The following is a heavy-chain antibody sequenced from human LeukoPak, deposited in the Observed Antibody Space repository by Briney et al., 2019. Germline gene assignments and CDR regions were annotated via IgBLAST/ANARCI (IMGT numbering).Heavy chain of an antibody. CDR1: GFTLSSHA. CDR3: VRGATVAATSDL. D-gene: IGHD6-19*01. Sequence: SLXLSCVASGFTLSSHAMHWVRQAPGKGLEGVAVISYDGTNKYYGDSVMGRFTISRDRSKNTLYLEMNSLRGEDTAVYYCVRGATVAATSDLWGQGTVVTVSS. J-gene: IGHJ3*01. CDR2: ISYDGTNK. V-gene: IGHV3-30-3*01.